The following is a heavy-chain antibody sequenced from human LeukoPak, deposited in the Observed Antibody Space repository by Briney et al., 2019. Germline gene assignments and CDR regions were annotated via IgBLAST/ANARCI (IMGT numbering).Heavy chain of an antibody. CDR1: RFTFSSYW. Sequence: GGSLRLSCAASRFTFSSYWLSWVRQAPGKGLEWVANIKEDGGVKYYVDSVKGRFTISRDNARNSLYLQMYSLRAEDTAVYYCARIGYSSSSFDNWGQGTLVTVSS. CDR2: IKEDGGVK. J-gene: IGHJ4*02. CDR3: ARIGYSSSSFDN. V-gene: IGHV3-7*01. D-gene: IGHD6-6*01.